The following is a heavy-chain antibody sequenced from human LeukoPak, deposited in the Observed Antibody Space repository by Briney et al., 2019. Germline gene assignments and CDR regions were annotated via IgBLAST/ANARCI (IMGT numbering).Heavy chain of an antibody. V-gene: IGHV4-4*07. CDR2: IYTSGST. Sequence: SETLSLTCTVSGGSISSYYWSWIRQPAGKGLEWIGRIYTSGSTNYNPSLKSRVTMSVDTSKNQFSLKLSSVTAADTAVYYCARALKFSYYYGSGSYMSHFDYWGQGTLVTVSS. CDR1: GGSISSYY. J-gene: IGHJ4*02. CDR3: ARALKFSYYYGSGSYMSHFDY. D-gene: IGHD3-10*01.